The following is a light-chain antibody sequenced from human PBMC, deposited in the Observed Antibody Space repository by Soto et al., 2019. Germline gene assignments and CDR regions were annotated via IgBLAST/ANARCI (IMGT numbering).Light chain of an antibody. CDR2: EVS. CDR1: SSDVGGYNY. Sequence: QSALTQPASVSGSPGQSITISCIGSSSDVGGYNYVSWYQHHPGRVPKPMIFEVSDRPSGVSSRFSGSKSGNTAYLTISGLQAEDEADYYCCSYTRTSNHYFFGSGTKLTVL. CDR3: CSYTRTSNHYF. V-gene: IGLV2-14*01. J-gene: IGLJ1*01.